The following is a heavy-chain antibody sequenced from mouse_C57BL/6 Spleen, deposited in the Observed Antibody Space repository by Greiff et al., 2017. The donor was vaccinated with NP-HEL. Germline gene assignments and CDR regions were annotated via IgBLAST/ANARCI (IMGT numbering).Heavy chain of an antibody. CDR3: ARSRWPSFDD. CDR1: EYTFTDYN. J-gene: IGHJ2*01. V-gene: IGHV1-22*01. Sequence: EVQLQQSGPELVKPGASVKMSCKASEYTFTDYNMHWVKQSHGKSLEWIGYINPNNGGTSYNQKFKGKATLTVNKSSSTAYMELRSLTSEDSAVYYCARSRWPSFDDWGQGTTLTVSS. D-gene: IGHD2-3*01. CDR2: INPNNGGT.